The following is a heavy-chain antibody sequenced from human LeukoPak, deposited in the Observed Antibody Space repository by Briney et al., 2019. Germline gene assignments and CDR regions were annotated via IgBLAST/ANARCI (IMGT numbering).Heavy chain of an antibody. D-gene: IGHD3-22*01. CDR3: SRGGPPMRALSWLDS. Sequence: ETLTLTCNVSGGSMRSCYWNWIRQSPGEGLQWVGHIFYDGATNYTPSLESRVTISVDTSSNHFYLHLPPLTPADTAVYYCSRGGPPMRALSWLDSWGQGTLVTVSS. CDR2: IFYDGAT. CDR1: GGSMRSCY. V-gene: IGHV4-59*13. J-gene: IGHJ5*01.